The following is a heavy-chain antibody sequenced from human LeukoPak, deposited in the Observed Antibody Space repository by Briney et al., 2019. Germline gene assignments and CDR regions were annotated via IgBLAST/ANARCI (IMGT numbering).Heavy chain of an antibody. D-gene: IGHD5-12*01. CDR1: GGSISSSSYY. CDR3: ARDLVGLPKTHWFDP. J-gene: IGHJ5*02. V-gene: IGHV4-39*07. CDR2: IYYSGST. Sequence: ETSETLSLTCTVSGGSISSSSYYWGWIRQPPGKGLEWIGSIYYSGSTYYNPSLKSRVTISVDTSKNQFSLKLSSVTAADTAVYYCARDLVGLPKTHWFDPWGQGTLVTVSS.